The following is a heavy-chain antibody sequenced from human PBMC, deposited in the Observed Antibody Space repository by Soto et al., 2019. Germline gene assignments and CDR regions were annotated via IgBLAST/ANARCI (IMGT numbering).Heavy chain of an antibody. J-gene: IGHJ4*02. D-gene: IGHD3-3*01. CDR3: ATDSNYDVSNSV. CDR2: TTPILRTT. V-gene: IGHV1-69*01. Sequence: QVQLVQSGAEVKKPGSSVKVSCKASGGTFSSYTISWVRQAPGQGLEWMGGTTPILRTTNYAQKFQGRVSITADHSTSTGDMELSRLKSDDTAVYFCATDSNYDVSNSVWGRGTLVTVSS. CDR1: GGTFSSYT.